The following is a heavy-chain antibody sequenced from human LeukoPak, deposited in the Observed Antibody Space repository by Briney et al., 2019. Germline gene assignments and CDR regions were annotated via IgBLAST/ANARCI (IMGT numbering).Heavy chain of an antibody. CDR2: IYYSGST. CDR1: GGSISSYY. D-gene: IGHD3-3*01. V-gene: IGHV4-59*08. CDR3: ARWGRFLEWLFPDY. Sequence: SETLSLTCTVSGGSISSYYWSWIRQPPGKGLEWIGYIYYSGSTNYNPSLESRVTISVDTSKNQFSLKLSSVTAADTAVYYCARWGRFLEWLFPDYWGQGTLVTVSS. J-gene: IGHJ4*02.